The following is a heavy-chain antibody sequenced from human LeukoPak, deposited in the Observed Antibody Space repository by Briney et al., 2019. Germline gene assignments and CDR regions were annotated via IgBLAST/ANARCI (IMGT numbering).Heavy chain of an antibody. Sequence: GGSLRLSCAASGFTFSSYDTHWVRQATGKGLEWVSAIGTAGDTYYPGSVKGRFTISRENAKNSLYLQMNSLRAGDTAVYYCARGRPQWLEIYYGMDVWGQGTTVTVSS. CDR2: IGTAGDT. V-gene: IGHV3-13*01. CDR3: ARGRPQWLEIYYGMDV. J-gene: IGHJ6*02. D-gene: IGHD6-19*01. CDR1: GFTFSSYD.